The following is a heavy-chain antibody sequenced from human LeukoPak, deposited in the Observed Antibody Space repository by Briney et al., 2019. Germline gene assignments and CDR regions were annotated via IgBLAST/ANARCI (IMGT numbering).Heavy chain of an antibody. CDR3: ARDLTGYDY. Sequence: ASVKVSCKASGYTFTSYDIKWVRQATGHGLEWMGWMNPNSGHTGYAQKFQGRVTMTRNTSISTAYMELSSLRSEDTAVYYCARDLTGYDYWGQGTLVTVSS. D-gene: IGHD7-27*01. CDR2: MNPNSGHT. J-gene: IGHJ4*02. CDR1: GYTFTSYD. V-gene: IGHV1-8*01.